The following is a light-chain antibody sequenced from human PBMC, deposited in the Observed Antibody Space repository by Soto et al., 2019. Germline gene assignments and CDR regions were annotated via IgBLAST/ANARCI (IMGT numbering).Light chain of an antibody. CDR3: SLYTSSSTRV. CDR2: EVS. V-gene: IGLV2-14*03. J-gene: IGLJ1*01. Sequence: QCVLTQPASVSGSPGQSITISCTGTSSDIDAYDFVSWYQQHPDKAPKLMIYEVSNRPSGVSNRFSGSKSVNTATLTISGLQAEDEAEYYCSLYTSSSTRVIGTATKVTV. CDR1: SSDIDAYDF.